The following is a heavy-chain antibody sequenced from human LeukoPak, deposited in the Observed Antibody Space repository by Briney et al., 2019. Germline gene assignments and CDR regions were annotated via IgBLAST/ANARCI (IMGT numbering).Heavy chain of an antibody. J-gene: IGHJ4*02. CDR1: GGSISSSSYY. D-gene: IGHD4-17*01. CDR3: ARDLYGGTGRFDY. V-gene: IGHV4-39*07. CDR2: IYYSGNT. Sequence: SETLSLTCTVSGGSISSSSYYWGWIRQPPGKGLEWIGSIYYSGNTYYNPSLKSRVTISVDTSKNQFSLKLSSVTAADTAVYYCARDLYGGTGRFDYWGQGTLVTVSS.